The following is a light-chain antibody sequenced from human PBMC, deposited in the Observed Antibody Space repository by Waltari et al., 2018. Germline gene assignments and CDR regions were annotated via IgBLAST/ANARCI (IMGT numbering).Light chain of an antibody. CDR3: SSRDSGAHRHV. CDR1: SLRISY. J-gene: IGLJ1*01. Sequence: SSELTQDPAVSVALGQTVSIPCQGASLRISYATWYQQKAGQAPILVIYGQNNRPSGIPDRFSGSYSGRTASLTITGAQAEDEADYYCSSRDSGAHRHVFGTGTKVTVL. V-gene: IGLV3-19*01. CDR2: GQN.